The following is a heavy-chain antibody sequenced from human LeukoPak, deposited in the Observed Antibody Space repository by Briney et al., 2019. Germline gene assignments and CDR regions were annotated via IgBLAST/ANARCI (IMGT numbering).Heavy chain of an antibody. Sequence: ASVKVSCKASGYTFTAYYMHWVRQVPGQGVEWMGRINPNSGDTDYAQKFQGRVIMTRDTSISTAYMEVSRLRSDDTAVYYCARVDSGHDYGPSWGQGTTVTVSS. J-gene: IGHJ3*01. CDR1: GYTFTAYY. CDR3: ARVDSGHDYGPS. V-gene: IGHV1-2*06. CDR2: INPNSGDT. D-gene: IGHD5-12*01.